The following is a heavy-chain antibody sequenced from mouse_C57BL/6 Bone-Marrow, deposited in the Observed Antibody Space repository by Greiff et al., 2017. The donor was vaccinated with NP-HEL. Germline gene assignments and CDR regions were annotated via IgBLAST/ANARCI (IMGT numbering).Heavy chain of an antibody. D-gene: IGHD1-1*01. J-gene: IGHJ3*01. CDR2: ISDGGSYT. V-gene: IGHV5-4*01. CDR3: ARDHYGSSPAWFAY. Sequence: DVKLVESGGGLVKPGGSLKLSCAASGFTFSSYAMSWVRQTPEKRLEWVATISDGGSYTYYPDNVKGRFTISRDNAKNNLYLQMSHLKSEDTAMYYCARDHYGSSPAWFAYWGQGTLVTVSA. CDR1: GFTFSSYA.